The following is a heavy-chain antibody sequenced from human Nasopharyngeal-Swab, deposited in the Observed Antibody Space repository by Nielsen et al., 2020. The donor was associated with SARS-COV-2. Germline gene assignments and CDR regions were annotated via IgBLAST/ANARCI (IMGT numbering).Heavy chain of an antibody. J-gene: IGHJ4*02. Sequence: GESLKISCAASGFNFTNHWMSWVRQAPGKGLEWLANINQAGSVQKYVDSVKGRFFISRDNTEKTLFLQMNSLTVGDTAVYYCVRNGGALDFWGQGTMVTVSS. CDR3: VRNGGALDF. V-gene: IGHV3-7*01. D-gene: IGHD1-26*01. CDR2: INQAGSVQ. CDR1: GFNFTNHW.